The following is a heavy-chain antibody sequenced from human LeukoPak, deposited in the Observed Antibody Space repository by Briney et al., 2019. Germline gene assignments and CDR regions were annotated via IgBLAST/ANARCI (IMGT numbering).Heavy chain of an antibody. V-gene: IGHV1-69*01. CDR1: GGTFSSYA. J-gene: IGHJ4*02. Sequence: GASVKVSCKASGGTFSSYAISWVRQAPGQGLEWMGGIIPIIGTANYAQKFQGRVTITADESTSTAYMELSSLRSEDTAVYYCARSPNPPIVVVPAALIYYYFDYWGQGTLVTVSS. CDR3: ARSPNPPIVVVPAALIYYYFDY. CDR2: IIPIIGTA. D-gene: IGHD2-2*01.